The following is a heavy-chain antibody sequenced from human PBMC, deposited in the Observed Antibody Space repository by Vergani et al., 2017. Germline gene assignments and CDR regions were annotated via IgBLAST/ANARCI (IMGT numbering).Heavy chain of an antibody. Sequence: EVQLVQSGAEVKKPGESLKISCTGSGYSFISYWIGWVRQMPGKGLEWMGIIYPGDSDTTYSPAFQGQVTISADKSISPAYLQWSSLKASDTAIYYCARRNGDRSFDYWGQGTLVTVSS. V-gene: IGHV5-51*03. D-gene: IGHD2-8*01. CDR3: ARRNGDRSFDY. CDR1: GYSFISYW. J-gene: IGHJ4*02. CDR2: IYPGDSDT.